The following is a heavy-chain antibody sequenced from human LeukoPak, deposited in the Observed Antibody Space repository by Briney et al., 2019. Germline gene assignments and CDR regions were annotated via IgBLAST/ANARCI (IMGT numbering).Heavy chain of an antibody. V-gene: IGHV1-46*01. J-gene: IGHJ4*02. CDR1: GYTFTSYY. D-gene: IGHD3-22*01. Sequence: ASVKDSCKASGYTFTSYYMHWVGQAPGQGLEWMGIINPSGGSTSYAQKFQGRVTMTRDTSTSTVYMELSSLRSEDTAVYYCARSAPYYYDSSGYSGLYWGQGTLVTVSS. CDR2: INPSGGST. CDR3: ARSAPYYYDSSGYSGLY.